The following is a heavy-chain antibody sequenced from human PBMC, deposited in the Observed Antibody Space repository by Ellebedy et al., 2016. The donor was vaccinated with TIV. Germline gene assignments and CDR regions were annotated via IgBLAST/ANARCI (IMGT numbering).Heavy chain of an antibody. CDR3: ARDQWLGRAYYFDS. CDR2: IKQDGSEK. V-gene: IGHV3-7*01. J-gene: IGHJ4*02. D-gene: IGHD6-19*01. Sequence: GGSLRLSCTASGFTFSNYWMTWVRQAPGKGLEWVANIKQDGSEKYYVDSVKGRFSISRDSAKNSLYVQMNSLRDEDTAVYYCARDQWLGRAYYFDSWGQGTLVTVSS. CDR1: GFTFSNYW.